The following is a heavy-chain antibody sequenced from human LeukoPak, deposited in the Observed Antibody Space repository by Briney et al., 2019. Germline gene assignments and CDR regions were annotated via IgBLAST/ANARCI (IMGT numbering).Heavy chain of an antibody. CDR3: VRDGGTDWYDP. CDR2: IKQDGVEK. V-gene: IGHV3-7*01. J-gene: IGHJ5*02. CDR1: GFTFSSYW. D-gene: IGHD3-16*01. Sequence: GGSLRLSCAASGFTFSSYWMAWVRQAPGKGLEWVANIKQDGVEKSYVDSVKGRFTISRDNANNSIFLQMNSLRVEDTAIYYCVRDGGTDWYDPWGQGTLVSVSS.